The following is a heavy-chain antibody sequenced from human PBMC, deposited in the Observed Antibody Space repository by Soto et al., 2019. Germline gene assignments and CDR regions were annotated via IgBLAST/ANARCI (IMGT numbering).Heavy chain of an antibody. CDR3: ARSITPNNWFDP. V-gene: IGHV3-23*01. J-gene: IGHJ5*02. Sequence: GGSLRLSCAASGFTFSSYAMSWVRQAPGKGLEWVSAISGSGGSTYYADSVKGRFTISRDNSKNTLYLQMNILRAEDTAVYYCARSITPNNWFDPWGQGTLVTVSS. CDR2: ISGSGGST. CDR1: GFTFSSYA. D-gene: IGHD3-3*01.